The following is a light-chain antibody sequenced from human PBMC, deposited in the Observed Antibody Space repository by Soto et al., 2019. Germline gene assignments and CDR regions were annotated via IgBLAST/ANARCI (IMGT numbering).Light chain of an antibody. V-gene: IGKV3-20*01. CDR1: QSVGKNY. Sequence: EIVLTQSLGTLSLSPGERATLSCRASQSVGKNYLAWFQQKPGQAPRLLLYDASSRATGVPDRFSGSGSGTDFTLTISRLEPEDFAAYYCQQYASAPLTFGGGTKVEIK. CDR3: QQYASAPLT. CDR2: DAS. J-gene: IGKJ4*01.